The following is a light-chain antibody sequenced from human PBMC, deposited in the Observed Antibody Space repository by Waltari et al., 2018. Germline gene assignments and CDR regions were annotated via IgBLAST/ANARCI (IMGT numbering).Light chain of an antibody. Sequence: EIVLTQSPATLSLSAGQRATLSCRASQSVFNYLAWYQQKPGQAPRLLLYDTSKRATGIPARFSGSGAGTDFTLTISDLEVEDCALYFCQQGSVVPRTFGGGTKVDIK. CDR2: DTS. J-gene: IGKJ4*01. V-gene: IGKV3-11*01. CDR3: QQGSVVPRT. CDR1: QSVFNY.